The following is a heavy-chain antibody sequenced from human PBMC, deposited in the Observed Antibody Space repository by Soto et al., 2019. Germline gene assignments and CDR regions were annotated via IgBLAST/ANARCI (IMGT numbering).Heavy chain of an antibody. J-gene: IGHJ4*02. D-gene: IGHD4-17*01. Sequence: SETLSLTCAVSGDSISTYYWSWIRQPPGKGLEWIGYIYHDGSTNYNPSLRSRVTMSVAPSKSHFSLKLKSLTAADTAIYYCARADDYKSSTFDYWGQGTLVTVSA. CDR2: IYHDGST. V-gene: IGHV4-59*01. CDR1: GDSISTYY. CDR3: ARADDYKSSTFDY.